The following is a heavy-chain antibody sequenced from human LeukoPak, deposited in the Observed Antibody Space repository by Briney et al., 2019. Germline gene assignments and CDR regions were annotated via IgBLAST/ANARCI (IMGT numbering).Heavy chain of an antibody. CDR1: GYTFTSSG. J-gene: IGHJ6*02. D-gene: IGHD6-25*01. Sequence: ASVKVSCKASGYTFTSSGISWVRQAPGQGLEWMGWISAYNGNTNYAQKLQGRVTMTTDTSTSTAYMELRSLRSDDTAVYYCAREVKRQGSYYYYYGMDVWGQGTTVTVSS. V-gene: IGHV1-18*01. CDR2: ISAYNGNT. CDR3: AREVKRQGSYYYYYGMDV.